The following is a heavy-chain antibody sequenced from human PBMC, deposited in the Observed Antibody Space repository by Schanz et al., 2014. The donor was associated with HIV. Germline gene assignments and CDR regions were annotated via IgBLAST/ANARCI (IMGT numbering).Heavy chain of an antibody. CDR3: AKGLTIWLQPPFDY. V-gene: IGHV3-23*01. CDR1: GFSFSRYA. J-gene: IGHJ4*02. CDR2: ISGSGDRT. D-gene: IGHD5-12*01. Sequence: EVQLLDSGGGLVQPGGSLRVSCAASGFSFSRYAMNWVRQAPGKGLQWVSTISGSGDRTYYAESVRGRVTISRDNSKNTLYLQMNSLRAEDTAVYYCAKGLTIWLQPPFDYWGQGTLVTVSS.